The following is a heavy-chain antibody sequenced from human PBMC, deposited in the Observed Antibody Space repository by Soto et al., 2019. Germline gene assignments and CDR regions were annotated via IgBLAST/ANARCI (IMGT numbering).Heavy chain of an antibody. CDR1: GGSINNANYF. CDR3: ARDDDYGGSRGGMDV. Sequence: QVRLEESGPGLVKPSQTLSLICTVSGGSINNANYFWSWIRHHPDNGLEWIGYIYYSGSTRYNPSLKCRFTMSIDTSKNHFSLTLNSVTAADTAVYFCARDDDYGGSRGGMDVWGRGTTVTVAS. J-gene: IGHJ6*02. CDR2: IYYSGST. V-gene: IGHV4-31*03. D-gene: IGHD2-15*01.